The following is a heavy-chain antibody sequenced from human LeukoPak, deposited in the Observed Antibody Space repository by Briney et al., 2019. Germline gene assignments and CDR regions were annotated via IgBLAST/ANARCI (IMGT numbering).Heavy chain of an antibody. V-gene: IGHV3-23*01. CDR1: GFIVSGDF. CDR3: AKTSVREGAFDI. J-gene: IGHJ3*02. CDR2: ISGSGGST. Sequence: PGGSLRLSCAASGFIVSGDFMSWVRQAPGKGLEWVSAISGSGGSTYYADSVKGRFTISRDNSKNTLYLQMNSLRAEDTAVYYCAKTSVREGAFDIWGQGTMVTVSS. D-gene: IGHD1-26*01.